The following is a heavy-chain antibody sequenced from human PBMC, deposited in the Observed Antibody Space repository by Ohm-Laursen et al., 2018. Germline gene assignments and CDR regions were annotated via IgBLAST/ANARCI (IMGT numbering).Heavy chain of an antibody. CDR3: ARNVASGFDY. Sequence: VASVKVSCKASGYTFTRYYIHWVRQAPGQGLEWMGFINLSGDSTRYAQKFQGRVTMTRDTSTSTVYMELSTLRSEDTALYYCARNVASGFDYWGQGTLVTVSS. CDR2: INLSGDST. CDR1: GYTFTRYY. V-gene: IGHV1-46*01. D-gene: IGHD5-12*01. J-gene: IGHJ4*02.